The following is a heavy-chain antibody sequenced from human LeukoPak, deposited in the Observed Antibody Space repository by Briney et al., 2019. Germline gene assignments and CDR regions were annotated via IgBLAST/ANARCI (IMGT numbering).Heavy chain of an antibody. D-gene: IGHD6-13*01. Sequence: SETLSLTCTVSGGSISSYYWSWIRQPPGKGLEWIGYIYYSGSTNYNPSLKSRVTISVDTSKNQFSLKLSSVTAADTAVYYCARASSWPLIYFDYWGQGSLVTVSS. V-gene: IGHV4-59*01. CDR2: IYYSGST. J-gene: IGHJ4*02. CDR1: GGSISSYY. CDR3: ARASSWPLIYFDY.